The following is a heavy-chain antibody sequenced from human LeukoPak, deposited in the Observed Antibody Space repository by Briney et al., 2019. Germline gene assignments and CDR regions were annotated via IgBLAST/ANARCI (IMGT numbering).Heavy chain of an antibody. V-gene: IGHV3-48*01. CDR2: ISSSSSTI. D-gene: IGHD3-10*01. J-gene: IGHJ4*02. CDR1: GFTFSSYS. CDR3: ASVVRGVISY. Sequence: GGSLRLSCAASGFTFSSYSMNWVRQAPGKGLEWVSYISSSSSTIYYADSVKGRFTISRDNAKNSLYLQMNSLRAEDTAVYYCASVVRGVISYWGQGTLVTVSS.